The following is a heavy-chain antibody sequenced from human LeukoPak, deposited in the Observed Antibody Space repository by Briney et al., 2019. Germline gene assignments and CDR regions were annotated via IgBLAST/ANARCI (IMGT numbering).Heavy chain of an antibody. J-gene: IGHJ4*02. CDR1: GYTFTSHA. D-gene: IGHD2-15*01. Sequence: ASVKVXCKASGYTFTSHAMNWVRQAPGQRPEWMGWINTNTGNPTYAQGFTGRFVFSLDTAVSTAYLQISSLKSEDTALYYCAKXFCSGDTCTFDYWGQGTLITVSS. CDR3: AKXFCSGDTCTFDY. V-gene: IGHV7-4-1*02. CDR2: INTNTGNP.